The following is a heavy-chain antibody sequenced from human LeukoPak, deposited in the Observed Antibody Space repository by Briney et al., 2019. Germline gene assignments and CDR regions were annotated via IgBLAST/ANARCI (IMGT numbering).Heavy chain of an antibody. D-gene: IGHD3-22*01. CDR2: IYSSGST. CDR3: ARDYYDSSGYYPFGYYGMDV. Sequence: SETLSLTCTVSDGSISGHYWNWIRHPAGKGLEWIGRIYSSGSTIYNPSLKSRVTISVDTSKNQFSLKLSSVTAADTAVYYCARDYYDSSGYYPFGYYGMDVWGQGTTVTVSS. CDR1: DGSISGHY. V-gene: IGHV4-4*07. J-gene: IGHJ6*02.